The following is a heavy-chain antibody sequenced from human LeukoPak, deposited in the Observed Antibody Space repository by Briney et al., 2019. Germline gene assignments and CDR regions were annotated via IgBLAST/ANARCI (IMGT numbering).Heavy chain of an antibody. CDR2: IYYSGST. CDR3: ASRSSIWSGYQDTLYYFDS. CDR1: GGSINNYY. V-gene: IGHV4-59*01. J-gene: IGHJ4*02. D-gene: IGHD3-3*01. Sequence: SETLSLTCTVSGGSINNYYWSWIRQPPGKRLEWIGHIYYSGSTNYNPSLKSRVTISVDTSKNQFSLKLSSVTAADKAVYYCASRSSIWSGYQDTLYYFDSWGQGTLVTVSS.